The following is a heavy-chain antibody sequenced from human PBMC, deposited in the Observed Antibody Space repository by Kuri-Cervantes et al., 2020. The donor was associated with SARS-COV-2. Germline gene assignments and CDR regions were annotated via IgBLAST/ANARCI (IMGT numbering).Heavy chain of an antibody. CDR3: ARVGGSGSYYSYFDY. D-gene: IGHD3-10*01. J-gene: IGHJ4*02. Sequence: SETRSLTCAVYGGSLSGYYWGWIRQPPGKGLEWIGSIYHSGSTYYHPSLKSRVTISVDTSKNQFSLKLSSVTAADTAVYYCARVGGSGSYYSYFDYWGQRTLVTVSS. CDR2: IYHSGST. CDR1: GGSLSGYY. V-gene: IGHV4-38-2*01.